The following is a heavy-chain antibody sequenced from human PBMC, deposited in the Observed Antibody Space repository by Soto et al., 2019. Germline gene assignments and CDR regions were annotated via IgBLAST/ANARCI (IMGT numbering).Heavy chain of an antibody. V-gene: IGHV3-23*01. D-gene: IGHD3-3*01. CDR2: ISGSGGST. Sequence: GGSLRLSCAASGFTFSSYAMSWVRQAPGKGLEWVSAISGSGGSTYYADSVKGRFTISRDNSKNTLYLQMNSLRAEDTAVYYCAKDGPTNTIFGVGNWFDPWGQGTLVTVSS. J-gene: IGHJ5*02. CDR3: AKDGPTNTIFGVGNWFDP. CDR1: GFTFSSYA.